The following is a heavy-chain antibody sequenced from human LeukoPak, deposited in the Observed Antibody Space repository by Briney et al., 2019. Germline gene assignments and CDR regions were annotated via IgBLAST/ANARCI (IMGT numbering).Heavy chain of an antibody. CDR1: GYTFTGYY. V-gene: IGHV1-2*02. CDR3: ARGPGGWYGSYWFDP. Sequence: ASVKVSCKASGYTFTGYYMHWVRQAPGQGLEWMAWINPNSGGTNYAQKFQGRVTMTRDTSISTAYMELSRLRSDDTAVYYCARGPGGWYGSYWFDPWGQGTLVTVSS. D-gene: IGHD6-19*01. CDR2: INPNSGGT. J-gene: IGHJ5*02.